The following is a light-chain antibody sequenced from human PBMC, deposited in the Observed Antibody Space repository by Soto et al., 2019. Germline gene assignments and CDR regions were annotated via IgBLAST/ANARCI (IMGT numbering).Light chain of an antibody. J-gene: IGKJ1*01. CDR3: QKYNSAPWT. CDR2: AAS. V-gene: IGKV1-27*01. Sequence: DIQMTQSPSSLSASVGDRVTITCRASQGISNYVAWYQQKPGKVPKLLIYAASTLQSGVPSRFSGSGSGTDFTLTSSSLHPEDVEAYYCQKYNSAPWTFGQGTKVEIK. CDR1: QGISNY.